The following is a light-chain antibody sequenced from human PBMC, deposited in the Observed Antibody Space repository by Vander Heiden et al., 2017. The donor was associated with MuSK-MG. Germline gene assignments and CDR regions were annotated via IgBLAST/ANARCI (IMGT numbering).Light chain of an antibody. Sequence: DIQMTQSPSSLSASVGDRVTITCRASQGISNSLAWYQQKPGKAPKLLLYAASTLESGVPSRFSGSGSGTDYTLTITNLQPDDFATYYCQQSYSAPITFGGGTKVEIK. CDR2: AAS. J-gene: IGKJ4*01. CDR1: QGISNS. CDR3: QQSYSAPIT. V-gene: IGKV1-NL1*01.